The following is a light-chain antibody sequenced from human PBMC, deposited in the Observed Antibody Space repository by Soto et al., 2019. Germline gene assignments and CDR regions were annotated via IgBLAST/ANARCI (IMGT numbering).Light chain of an antibody. V-gene: IGKV3-11*01. J-gene: IGKJ3*01. CDR2: DAS. Sequence: EIVLTQSPATLSLSPGERATLSCRASQSVSSYLAWYQQKPGQAPRLLIYDASNRATGIPARFSGSGSGTDFTLTNSSLEPEDFAVYYCQQRSHWPPFTFGPGTKVDIK. CDR3: QQRSHWPPFT. CDR1: QSVSSY.